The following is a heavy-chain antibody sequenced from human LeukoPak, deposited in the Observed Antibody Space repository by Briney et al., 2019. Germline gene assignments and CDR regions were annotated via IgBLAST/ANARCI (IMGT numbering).Heavy chain of an antibody. CDR3: TTDAGMTTVTTLLYYYYYGLDV. CDR1: GFTFSSSA. Sequence: GGSLRLSCAASGFTFSSSAMSWVRQAPGKGLEWVSSISSSGGSTYYADSVKGRFTISRDNSKNTLYLQMYTLRAEDTAVYYCTTDAGMTTVTTLLYYYYYGLDVWGQGTTVTVSS. D-gene: IGHD4-17*01. CDR2: ISSSGGST. J-gene: IGHJ6*02. V-gene: IGHV3-23*01.